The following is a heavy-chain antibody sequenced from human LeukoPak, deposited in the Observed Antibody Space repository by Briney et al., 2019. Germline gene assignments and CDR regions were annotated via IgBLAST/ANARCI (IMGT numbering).Heavy chain of an antibody. V-gene: IGHV3-23*01. J-gene: IGHJ6*02. CDR3: AKGVTGLTPWFGELLSHSYYSMDV. D-gene: IGHD3-10*01. CDR1: GFTFDNYA. Sequence: QPGGSLRLSCAASGFTFDNYAMSWVRQAPGKGLEWVSSLSGSGDSTHFADSVKGRFAISRDNSNNTLYLQMNNLRAEDTAVYFCAKGVTGLTPWFGELLSHSYYSMDVWGQGTAVTVSS. CDR2: LSGSGDST.